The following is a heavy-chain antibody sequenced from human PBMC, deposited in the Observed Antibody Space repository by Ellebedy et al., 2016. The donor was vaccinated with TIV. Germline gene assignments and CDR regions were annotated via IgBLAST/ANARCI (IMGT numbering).Heavy chain of an antibody. CDR1: GYTFTNYG. CDR3: ARDRSGTSLFDY. CDR2: ISAYNGNT. J-gene: IGHJ4*02. Sequence: AASVKVSCKASGYTFTNYGISWVRQAPGQGLEWMGWISAYNGNTTYAQKLQGRVTMTTDTSTSTAYMELRSLRSDDPAVYYCARDRSGTSLFDYWGQGALVTVSS. D-gene: IGHD1-26*01. V-gene: IGHV1-18*01.